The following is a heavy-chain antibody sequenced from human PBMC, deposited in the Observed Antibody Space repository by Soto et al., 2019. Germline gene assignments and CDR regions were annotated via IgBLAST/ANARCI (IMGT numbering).Heavy chain of an antibody. V-gene: IGHV4-59*01. CDR3: ARDGYDGSGSPYPAY. D-gene: IGHD3-10*01. CDR1: GGSMSEYF. CDR2: VYYLGST. Sequence: SETLSLTCSVSGGSMSEYFWSWIRQSPERGLEWVGYVYYLGSTDYNPSLKSRVTISVDTSKRQFSLRLSSVTAADAAIYYCARDGYDGSGSPYPAYWGPGTQVTVSS. J-gene: IGHJ4*02.